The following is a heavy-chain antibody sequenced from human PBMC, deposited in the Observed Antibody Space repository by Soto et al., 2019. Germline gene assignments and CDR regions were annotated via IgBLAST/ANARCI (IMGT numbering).Heavy chain of an antibody. J-gene: IGHJ5*02. CDR2: IYHSGTT. D-gene: IGHD3-10*01. CDR3: ARAQFYSGSGNYYNFVFDA. Sequence: PSETLSLTCAVSGGSVSAVGYSWGWIRQPPGGGLEWIGYIYHSGTTLYNPSLKTRLTISLDRSNNRFSLTLTSMTAADTAVYYCARAQFYSGSGNYYNFVFDAWGQGTQVTVSS. CDR1: GGSVSAVGYS. V-gene: IGHV4-30-2*01.